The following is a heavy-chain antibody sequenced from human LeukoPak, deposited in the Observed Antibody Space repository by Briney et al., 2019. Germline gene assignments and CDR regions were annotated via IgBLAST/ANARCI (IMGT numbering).Heavy chain of an antibody. J-gene: IGHJ4*02. CDR2: ISGSGDTT. CDR1: GFTFSSYA. Sequence: GGSLRLSCAASGFTFSSYAMSWVRQAPGKGLAWVSTISGSGDTTYYAGSVKGRFTISRDNSKNTLCLQMNSLRAEDRAVYYCAKESPHFDCWGQGTLVTVSS. CDR3: AKESPHFDC. V-gene: IGHV3-23*01.